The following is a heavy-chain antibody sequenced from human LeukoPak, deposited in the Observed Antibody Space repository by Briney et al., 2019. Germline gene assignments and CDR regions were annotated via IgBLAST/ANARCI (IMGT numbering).Heavy chain of an antibody. CDR3: ARGLFEGARRDGAFDI. Sequence: SVKVSCKASGGTFSSYAISWVRQAPGQGLEWMGGIIPIFGTANYAQKLQGTVTLTADKSTSTAYMELNILRPKDAAVYYCARGLFEGARRDGAFDIWGQGTMVTVSS. CDR1: GGTFSSYA. CDR2: IIPIFGTA. D-gene: IGHD3-3*01. J-gene: IGHJ3*02. V-gene: IGHV1-69*06.